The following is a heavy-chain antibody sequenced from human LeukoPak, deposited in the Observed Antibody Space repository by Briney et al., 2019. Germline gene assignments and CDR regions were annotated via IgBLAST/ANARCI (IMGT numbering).Heavy chain of an antibody. V-gene: IGHV3-21*01. CDR2: ISSSSSYI. D-gene: IGHD6-13*01. Sequence: GGSLRLSCAASGFTFSSYSMNWVRQAPGKGLEWVSSISSSSSYIYYADSVKGRFTISRDNAKNSLYLQMNSLRAEDTAVYYCARAAAAAQYSQHWGQGTLVTVSS. J-gene: IGHJ1*01. CDR1: GFTFSSYS. CDR3: ARAAAAAQYSQH.